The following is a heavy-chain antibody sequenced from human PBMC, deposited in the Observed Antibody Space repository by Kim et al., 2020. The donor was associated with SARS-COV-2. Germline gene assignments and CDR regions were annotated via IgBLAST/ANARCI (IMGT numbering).Heavy chain of an antibody. J-gene: IGHJ4*02. CDR3: ARDALRDSFDY. Sequence: GGSLRLSCAASGFTFSSYAMHWVRQAPGKGLEWVSRINYDGSNRTYADSVKGRFTISRDNAKNTVYLQMNSLRAEDTAVYYCARDALRDSFDYWGPGTLGTV. CDR2: INYDGSNR. D-gene: IGHD3-16*01. V-gene: IGHV3-74*01. CDR1: GFTFSSYA.